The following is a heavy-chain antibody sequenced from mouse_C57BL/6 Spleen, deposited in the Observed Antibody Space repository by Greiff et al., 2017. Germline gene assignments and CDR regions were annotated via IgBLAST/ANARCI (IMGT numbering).Heavy chain of an antibody. CDR1: GYTFTSYW. V-gene: IGHV1-61*01. CDR2: IYPSDSET. D-gene: IGHD1-1*01. J-gene: IGHJ2*01. Sequence: QVQLQQPGAELVRPGSSVKLSCKASGYTFTSYWMDWVKQRPGQGLEWIGNIYPSDSETHYNQKFKDKATLTVDKSSSTAYMQLSSLSSEYSAVYYCARRRGPYCSSSFFDYWGQGTTLTVSS. CDR3: ARRRGPYCSSSFFDY.